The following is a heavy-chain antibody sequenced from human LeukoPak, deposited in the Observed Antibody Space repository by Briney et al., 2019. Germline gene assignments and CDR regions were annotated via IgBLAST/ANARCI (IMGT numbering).Heavy chain of an antibody. CDR1: GGSFSGYY. J-gene: IGHJ5*02. D-gene: IGHD2-2*01. CDR3: ARGARYCSSTSCYVYWFDP. Sequence: PSETLSLTCAVYGGSFSGYYWSWIRQPPGKGLEWIGEIDRSGSTNYNPSLKSRVTISVDTSKNQFSLKLSSVTAADTAVYYCARGARYCSSTSCYVYWFDPCGEGTLVTVSS. CDR2: IDRSGST. V-gene: IGHV4-34*01.